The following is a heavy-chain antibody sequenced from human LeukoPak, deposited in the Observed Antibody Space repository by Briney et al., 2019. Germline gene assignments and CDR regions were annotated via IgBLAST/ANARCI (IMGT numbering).Heavy chain of an antibody. V-gene: IGHV4-59*12. D-gene: IGHD2-2*01. Sequence: SETLSLTCSVSGASINSYYWNWIRQSPGEGREWLGNIRYRGTTNYNPSLKRRVTLSLDSSKSQFSLKLSSGTAADTAVYYCARVPGRGIVVVPAALDYWGQGTLVTVSS. CDR1: GASINSYY. CDR3: ARVPGRGIVVVPAALDY. J-gene: IGHJ4*02. CDR2: IRYRGTT.